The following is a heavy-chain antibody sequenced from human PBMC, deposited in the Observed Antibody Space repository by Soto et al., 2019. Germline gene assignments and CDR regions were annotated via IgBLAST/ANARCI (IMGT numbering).Heavy chain of an antibody. CDR2: LSARGGGA. Sequence: EVQLLESGGDLVQPGGSLRLSCAASGFTFSTYAMSWVGQAPGKGLEWVPSLSARGGGAYYADSVKGRFPISRDNSKNTLYLQMKSLKAEDTALYYCARIRDSYDDYWGQGTLVTVSS. CDR3: ARIRDSYDDY. CDR1: GFTFSTYA. J-gene: IGHJ4*02. V-gene: IGHV3-23*01. D-gene: IGHD3-3*01.